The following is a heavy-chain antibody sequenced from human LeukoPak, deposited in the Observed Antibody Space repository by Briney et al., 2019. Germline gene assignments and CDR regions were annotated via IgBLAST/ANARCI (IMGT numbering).Heavy chain of an antibody. Sequence: SGTLSLTCAVYVGSFSGYIWSWIRQRPGGGRGWGGEINHSGSTNYNPSLKSRVTISVDTTKNQFSLKLSSVTAADTAVYYCASSYSSPDYWGQGTLVTVSS. D-gene: IGHD6-19*01. CDR3: ASSYSSPDY. CDR2: INHSGST. CDR1: VGSFSGYI. V-gene: IGHV4-34*01. J-gene: IGHJ4*02.